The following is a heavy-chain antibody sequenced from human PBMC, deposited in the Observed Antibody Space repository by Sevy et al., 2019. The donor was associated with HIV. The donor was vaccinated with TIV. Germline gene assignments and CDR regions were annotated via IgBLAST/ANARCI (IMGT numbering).Heavy chain of an antibody. CDR3: ATKRELPPRYYFDF. D-gene: IGHD1-26*01. Sequence: GGSLRLSCAASGFTFSSYAMSWVRQAPGKGLEWVSAISGSGGSTYYVDSVKGRFTICRDNSKNTLYLQMNSLRAEDTAVYYCATKRELPPRYYFDFWGQGTLVTVSS. CDR2: ISGSGGST. J-gene: IGHJ4*02. CDR1: GFTFSSYA. V-gene: IGHV3-23*01.